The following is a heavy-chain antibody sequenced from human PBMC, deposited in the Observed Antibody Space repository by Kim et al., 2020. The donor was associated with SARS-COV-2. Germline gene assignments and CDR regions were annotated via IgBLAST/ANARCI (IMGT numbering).Heavy chain of an antibody. CDR3: ARGYYYDSSGYYDY. D-gene: IGHD3-22*01. Sequence: SETLSLTCAVYGGSFSGYYWSWIRQPPGKGLEWIGEINHSGSTNYNPSLKSRVTISVDTSKNQFSLKLSSVTAADTAVYYCARGYYYDSSGYYDYWGQGT. CDR1: GGSFSGYY. J-gene: IGHJ4*02. V-gene: IGHV4-34*01. CDR2: INHSGST.